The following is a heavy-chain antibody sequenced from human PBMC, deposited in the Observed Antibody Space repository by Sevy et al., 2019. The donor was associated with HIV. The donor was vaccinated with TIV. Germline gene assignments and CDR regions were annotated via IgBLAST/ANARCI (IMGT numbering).Heavy chain of an antibody. J-gene: IGHJ6*02. CDR3: ARDCSSTSCLWGLDV. Sequence: GGSLRLSCAASGFTFSNYWMSWVRQAPGMGLEWVANIKRDGSEKYYMASVKGRFTISRDNAKNSLYLQINSLRAEDTAMYYCARDCSSTSCLWGLDVWGQGTTVTVSS. CDR1: GFTFSNYW. CDR2: IKRDGSEK. D-gene: IGHD2-2*01. V-gene: IGHV3-7*03.